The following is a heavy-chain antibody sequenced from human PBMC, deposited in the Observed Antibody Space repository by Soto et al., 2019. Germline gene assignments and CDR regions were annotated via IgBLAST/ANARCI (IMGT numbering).Heavy chain of an antibody. D-gene: IGHD3-10*01. CDR3: AHGRRFGEFDY. Sequence: QITLKESGPTLVKPTQTLTLTCTFSGFSLSTSGVGVSWIRQPPGKALEWLALIYWDDDKRYSPSLKSRLTTTTXTSKNQVVLTMTNMDPVDTATYYCAHGRRFGEFDYWGQGTLVTVSS. CDR2: IYWDDDK. J-gene: IGHJ4*02. CDR1: GFSLSTSGVG. V-gene: IGHV2-5*02.